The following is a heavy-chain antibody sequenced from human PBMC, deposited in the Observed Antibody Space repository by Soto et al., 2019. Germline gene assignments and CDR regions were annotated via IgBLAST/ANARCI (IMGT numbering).Heavy chain of an antibody. CDR3: AIIATSGGGDDFDI. V-gene: IGHV3-30-3*01. D-gene: IGHD6-13*01. Sequence: QVQLVESGGGVVQPGRSLRLSCAASGFTFSNYAMHWVRQAPGKGLEWVAAILSDEINKYSADSVKGRFTISIDNSKNTLYLQMNSLSPETTAVYYCAIIATSGGGDDFDIWGQGKMVTVSS. J-gene: IGHJ3*02. CDR1: GFTFSNYA. CDR2: ILSDEINK.